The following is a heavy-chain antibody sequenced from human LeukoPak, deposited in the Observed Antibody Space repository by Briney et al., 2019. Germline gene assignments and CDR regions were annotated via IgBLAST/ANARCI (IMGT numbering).Heavy chain of an antibody. CDR2: INHSGST. Sequence: SETLSLTCAVYGGSFSGYYWSWIRQPPGKGLEWIGEINHSGSTNYNPSLKSRVTISVDTSKNQFSLKLSSVTAADTAVYYCARRHFTVTPELGYWGQGTLVTVSS. V-gene: IGHV4-34*01. J-gene: IGHJ4*02. CDR1: GGSFSGYY. CDR3: ARRHFTVTPELGY. D-gene: IGHD4-11*01.